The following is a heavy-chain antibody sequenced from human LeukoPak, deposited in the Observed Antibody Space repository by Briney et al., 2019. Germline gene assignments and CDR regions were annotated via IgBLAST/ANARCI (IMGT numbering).Heavy chain of an antibody. CDR3: ARDWGGGTASYYMDV. CDR2: INPSGGST. V-gene: IGHV1-46*01. Sequence: GASVKVSCKASGYTFTSYYMHWVRQAPGQGLEWMGIINPSGGSTSYAQKFQGRVTMTRDTSTSTVYMELSSLRSEDTAVYYCARDWGGGTASYYMDVWGKGTTVTVSS. CDR1: GYTFTSYY. J-gene: IGHJ6*03. D-gene: IGHD1-1*01.